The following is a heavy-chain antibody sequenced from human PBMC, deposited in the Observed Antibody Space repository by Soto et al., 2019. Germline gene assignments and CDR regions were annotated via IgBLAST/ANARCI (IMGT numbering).Heavy chain of an antibody. V-gene: IGHV3-48*03. Sequence: RLSCAASGFTFSSYEMNWVRQAPGKGLEWVSYISSSGSTIYYADSVKGRFTISRDNAKNSLYLQMNSLRAEDTTVYYCARDAQSDFDYWGQGTLVTVSS. CDR3: ARDAQSDFDY. J-gene: IGHJ4*02. CDR1: GFTFSSYE. D-gene: IGHD3-3*01. CDR2: ISSSGSTI.